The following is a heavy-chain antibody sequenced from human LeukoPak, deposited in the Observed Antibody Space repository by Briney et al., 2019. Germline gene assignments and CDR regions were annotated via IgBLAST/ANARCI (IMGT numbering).Heavy chain of an antibody. J-gene: IGHJ4*02. CDR3: AKGYDFWSGYYSDY. CDR2: IWYDGSNQ. D-gene: IGHD3-3*01. CDR1: GFPFSGSG. Sequence: GSSLRLSCAASGFPFSGSGMHWVRQAPGKGLEWVAIIWYDGSNQYYADSVKGRFTISRDNSKNTLYLQMNSLRAEDTAVYYCAKGYDFWSGYYSDYWGQGTLVTVSS. V-gene: IGHV3-33*06.